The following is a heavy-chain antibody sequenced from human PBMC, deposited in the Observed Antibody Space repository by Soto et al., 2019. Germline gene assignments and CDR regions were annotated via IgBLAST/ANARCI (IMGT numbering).Heavy chain of an antibody. CDR1: GFTVSSNY. CDR3: ARDIPEYYYDSSGYYSY. J-gene: IGHJ4*02. V-gene: IGHV3-66*01. Sequence: EVQLVESGGGLVQPGGSLRLSCAASGFTVSSNYMSWVRQAPGKGLEWVSVIYSGGSTYYADSVKGRLTISRDNSKNTLYLQMNSLRAEDTAVYYCARDIPEYYYDSSGYYSYWGQGTLVTVSS. CDR2: IYSGGST. D-gene: IGHD3-22*01.